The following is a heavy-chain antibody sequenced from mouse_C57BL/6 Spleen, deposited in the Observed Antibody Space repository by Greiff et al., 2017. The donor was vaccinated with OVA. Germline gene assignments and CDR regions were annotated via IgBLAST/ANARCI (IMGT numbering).Heavy chain of an antibody. CDR2: ILPGSGST. CDR1: GYTFTGYW. Sequence: QVHVQQSGAELMKPGASVKLSCKATGYTFTGYWIEWVKQRPGHGLEWIGEILPGSGSTNYNEKFKGKATFTADTSSTTAYMQLSSLTTEDSAIYDCERGDSSEDYAMDYWGQGTSVTVSS. J-gene: IGHJ4*01. D-gene: IGHD3-2*02. CDR3: ERGDSSEDYAMDY. V-gene: IGHV1-9*01.